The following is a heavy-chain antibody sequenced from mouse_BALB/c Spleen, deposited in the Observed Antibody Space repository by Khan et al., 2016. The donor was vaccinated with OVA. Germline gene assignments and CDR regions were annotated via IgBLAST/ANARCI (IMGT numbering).Heavy chain of an antibody. V-gene: IGHV3-2*02. CDR3: ARTARITY. J-gene: IGHJ2*01. Sequence: EVQLQESGPGLVKPSQSLSLTCTVTGYSITRGYGWNWIRQFPGNKLEWMGYISYSGSTNYNPSLKSRISIPPDTSKNQFFLQLNSVTTEDTATYYCARTARITYWGQGTTLTVSS. CDR1: GYSITRGYG. D-gene: IGHD1-2*01. CDR2: ISYSGST.